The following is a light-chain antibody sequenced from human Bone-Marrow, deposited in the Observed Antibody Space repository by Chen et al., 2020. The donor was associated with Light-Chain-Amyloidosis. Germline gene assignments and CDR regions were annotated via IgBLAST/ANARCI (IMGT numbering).Light chain of an antibody. CDR2: DDS. J-gene: IGLJ3*02. V-gene: IGLV3-21*02. CDR3: QVWDRSSDRPV. Sequence: SYVLTQPSSVPVAPGQTATIACGGNNIGSTSVHWYQQMPGQAPLLVVYDDSDRPSGIPERLSGSNSGNTATLTISRVEAGDEADYYCQVWDRSSDRPVFGGGTKLTVL. CDR1: NIGSTS.